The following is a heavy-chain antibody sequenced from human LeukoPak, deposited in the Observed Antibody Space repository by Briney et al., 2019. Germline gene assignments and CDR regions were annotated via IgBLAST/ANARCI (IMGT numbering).Heavy chain of an antibody. V-gene: IGHV4-61*01. J-gene: IGHJ3*02. CDR3: ARFDHYYDSSGYYPYDAFDI. Sequence: PSETLSLTCTVSGGSISTDSYYWGWIRQPPGKGLEWIGYIYYSGSTNYNPSLKSRVTISVDTSKNQFSLKLSSVTAADTAVYYCARFDHYYDSSGYYPYDAFDIWGQGTMVTVSS. CDR2: IYYSGST. CDR1: GGSISTDSYY. D-gene: IGHD3-22*01.